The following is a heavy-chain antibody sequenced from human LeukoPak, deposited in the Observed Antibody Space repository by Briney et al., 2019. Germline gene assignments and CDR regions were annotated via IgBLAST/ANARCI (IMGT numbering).Heavy chain of an antibody. D-gene: IGHD3-16*01. J-gene: IGHJ4*02. CDR1: GGSISSGSYY. Sequence: PSETLSLTCTVSGGSISSGSYYWSWIRQPAGKGLEWIGRIYTSGSTNYNPSLKSRVTISVDTSKNQFSLKLSSVTAADTAVYYCARDGITFGAADYWGQGTLVTVSS. CDR3: ARDGITFGAADY. V-gene: IGHV4-61*02. CDR2: IYTSGST.